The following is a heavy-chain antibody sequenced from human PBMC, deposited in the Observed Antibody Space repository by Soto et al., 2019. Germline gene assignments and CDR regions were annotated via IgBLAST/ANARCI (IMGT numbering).Heavy chain of an antibody. J-gene: IGHJ6*02. CDR3: ARDVWNYYYYYGMDV. V-gene: IGHV3-30-3*01. CDR1: GFTFSSYA. CDR2: ISYDGSNK. D-gene: IGHD1-1*01. Sequence: PGGSLRLSCAASGFTFSSYAMHWVRQAPGKGLEWVAVISYDGSNKYYADSVKGRFTISRDNSKNTLYLQMNSLRAEDTAVYYCARDVWNYYYYYGMDVWGQGTTVTVSS.